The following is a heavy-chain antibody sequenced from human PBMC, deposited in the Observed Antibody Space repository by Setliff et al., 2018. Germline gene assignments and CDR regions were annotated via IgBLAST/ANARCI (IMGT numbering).Heavy chain of an antibody. Sequence: SETLSLTCTVSGGSISSGSYYWSWIRQPAGKGLEWIGRIYTSGSTNYNPSLKSRVTISVDTSKNQFSLKLSSVTAADTAVYYCASISPAMGNWGQGTLVTVSS. V-gene: IGHV4-61*02. J-gene: IGHJ4*02. CDR2: IYTSGST. CDR3: ASISPAMGN. CDR1: GGSISSGSYY. D-gene: IGHD2-2*01.